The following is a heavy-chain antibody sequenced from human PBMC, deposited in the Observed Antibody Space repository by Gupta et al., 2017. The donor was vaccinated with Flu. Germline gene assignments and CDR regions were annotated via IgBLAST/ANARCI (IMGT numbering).Heavy chain of an antibody. CDR1: SSDFY. CDR2: MHYNGND. CDR3: ARTPLVSSSGFAIS. D-gene: IGHD6-6*01. J-gene: IGHJ5*02. V-gene: IGHV4-39*01. Sequence: SSDFYGGWIRQAPGKRLEWLANMHYNGNDYYNPYVKSRLTISVDTSNRRFSLNLGSVTAAETGVYYCARTPLVSSSGFAISWGQGILVTVSS.